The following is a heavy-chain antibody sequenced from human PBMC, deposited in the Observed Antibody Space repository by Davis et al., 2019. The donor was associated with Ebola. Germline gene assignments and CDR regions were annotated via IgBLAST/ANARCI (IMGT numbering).Heavy chain of an antibody. J-gene: IGHJ4*02. Sequence: SETLSLTCAVSGASISSTNWWSWVRQPPGKGLEWIGEIYHSGSTNYNPSLKSRVTISVDKSKNQFSLKLSSVTAADTAVYYCARMYSSGWYGDVDYWGQGTLVTVSS. CDR2: IYHSGST. D-gene: IGHD6-19*01. CDR1: GASISSTNW. V-gene: IGHV4-4*02. CDR3: ARMYSSGWYGDVDY.